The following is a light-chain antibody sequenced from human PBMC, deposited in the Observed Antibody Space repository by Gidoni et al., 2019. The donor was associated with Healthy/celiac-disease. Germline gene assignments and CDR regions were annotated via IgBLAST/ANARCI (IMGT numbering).Light chain of an antibody. V-gene: IGKV2D-29*01. CDR2: EVS. CDR1: QSLLHSDGKTY. Sequence: DIVMTQTPLALSVTPGQTASISCKSSQSLLHSDGKTYLYWYLQRPGQPPPLLIYEVSNRLSGVADRFSGSASGPAFTLKISRVEADDVWVYSCMQSLQLPPLTFGQGTRLEIK. CDR3: MQSLQLPPLT. J-gene: IGKJ5*01.